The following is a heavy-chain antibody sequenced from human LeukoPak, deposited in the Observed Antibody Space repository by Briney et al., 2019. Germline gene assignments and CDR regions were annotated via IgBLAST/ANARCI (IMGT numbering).Heavy chain of an antibody. CDR1: GFTFSSYE. J-gene: IGHJ6*04. D-gene: IGHD3-10*01. V-gene: IGHV3-48*03. CDR3: ARDPGSGSYYPPGYYYGMDV. CDR2: ISSSGSTI. Sequence: GGSLRLSCAASGFTFSSYEMNWVRQAPGKGLEWVSYISSSGSTIYYADSVKGRFTISRDNAKNSLYLQTNSLRAEDTAVYYCARDPGSGSYYPPGYYYGMDVWGKGTTVTVSS.